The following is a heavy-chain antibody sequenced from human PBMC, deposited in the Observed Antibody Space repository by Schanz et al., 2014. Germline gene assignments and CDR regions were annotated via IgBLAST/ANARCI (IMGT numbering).Heavy chain of an antibody. CDR3: VKIGYTHWSLDD. CDR2: INQAASVQ. Sequence: EVQLVEYGGGLVQPGESLRLSCAASGFTFSAYWMAWVRQAPGKGLEWVAAINQAASVQYYEDSVKGRFTISRDDAKNSHYLQMNSLXXXXTAVFYCVKIGYTHWSLDDWGQGILVTVSS. V-gene: IGHV3-7*01. CDR1: GFTFSAYW. D-gene: IGHD6-13*01. J-gene: IGHJ4*02.